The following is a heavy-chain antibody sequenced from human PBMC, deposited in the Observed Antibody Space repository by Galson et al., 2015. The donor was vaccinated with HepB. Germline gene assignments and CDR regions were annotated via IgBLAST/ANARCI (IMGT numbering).Heavy chain of an antibody. CDR1: GFTFSNYW. CDR2: INSDGSST. J-gene: IGHJ4*02. D-gene: IGHD3-16*01. V-gene: IGHV3-74*01. CDR3: ARERGSGRLDY. Sequence: SLRLSCAASGFTFSNYWMHWVRQAPGKGLVWVSHINSDGSSTTYADSVKGRFTISRDNAKNTLYLQMNSLRAEDTAVYYCARERGSGRLDYWGQGTLVTVSS.